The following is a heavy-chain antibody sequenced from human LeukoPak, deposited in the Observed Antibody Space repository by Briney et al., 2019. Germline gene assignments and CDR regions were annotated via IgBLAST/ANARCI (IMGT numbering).Heavy chain of an antibody. J-gene: IGHJ6*03. Sequence: PGGSLRLSCAASGFTFSSYWMHWVRHAPGKGLVWVSRINSDGSSTIYADSVKGRFTISRDNAKNTLYLQMNSLRAEDTAVYYCARATYDPDYYYYYMDVWGKGTTVTVSS. CDR3: ARATYDPDYYYYYMDV. CDR2: INSDGSST. D-gene: IGHD3-16*01. CDR1: GFTFSSYW. V-gene: IGHV3-74*01.